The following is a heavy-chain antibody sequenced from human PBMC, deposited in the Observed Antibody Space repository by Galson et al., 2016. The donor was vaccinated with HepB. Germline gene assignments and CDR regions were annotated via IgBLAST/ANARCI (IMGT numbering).Heavy chain of an antibody. Sequence: PALVKPTQTLTLTCTVSGFSLSTIGVGVGWIRQPPGKALEWLGLIYWDDDQRYSPSLKNRLTITKDTSKNQVVLTMTNMDPVDTATYYCAHRHGGSSWTSYSMDVWGQGTTVTVSS. D-gene: IGHD6-13*01. V-gene: IGHV2-5*02. CDR1: GFSLSTIGVG. CDR3: AHRHGGSSWTSYSMDV. J-gene: IGHJ6*02. CDR2: IYWDDDQ.